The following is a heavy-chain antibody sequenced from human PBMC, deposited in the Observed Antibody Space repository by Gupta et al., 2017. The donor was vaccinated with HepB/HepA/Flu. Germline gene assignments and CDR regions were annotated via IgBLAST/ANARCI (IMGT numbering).Heavy chain of an antibody. J-gene: IGHJ6*02. Sequence: EVQLVESGGGLVQPGGSLRLSCAASGFTVSSNYMSWFRQATGKGLEWVSVIYSGGSTYYADSVKGRFTISRDNSKNTLYLQMNSLRAEDTAVYYCARTPVAGTGFDYYYGMDVWGQGTTVTVSS. D-gene: IGHD6-19*01. V-gene: IGHV3-66*01. CDR3: ARTPVAGTGFDYYYGMDV. CDR1: GFTVSSNY. CDR2: IYSGGST.